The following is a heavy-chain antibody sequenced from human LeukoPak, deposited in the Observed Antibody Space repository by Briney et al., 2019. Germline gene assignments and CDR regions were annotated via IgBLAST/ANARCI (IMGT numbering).Heavy chain of an antibody. J-gene: IGHJ2*01. CDR2: LSGSGTNT. Sequence: GGSLRLSCAASGFTFSSYGMHWVRQAPGKGLEWVSGLSGSGTNTYYADSVKGRFTISRDNSKNTLYLQMSSLRAEDTALYYCAKAWHYDSRGNPYWCFDLWGRGTLVTVSS. D-gene: IGHD3-22*01. V-gene: IGHV3-23*01. CDR1: GFTFSSYG. CDR3: AKAWHYDSRGNPYWCFDL.